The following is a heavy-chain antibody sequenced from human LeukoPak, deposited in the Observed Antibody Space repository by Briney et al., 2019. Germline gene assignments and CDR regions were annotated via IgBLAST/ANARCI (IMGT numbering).Heavy chain of an antibody. Sequence: SETLSLTCTVSGGSISSYYWSWIRQPAGKGLEWIGRIYTSGSTNYNPSLTSRVTMSVDTSKNQFSLKLSSVTAADTAVYYCARMGYCSGGSCYTPDYWGQGTLVTVSS. J-gene: IGHJ4*02. CDR3: ARMGYCSGGSCYTPDY. CDR2: IYTSGST. V-gene: IGHV4-4*07. CDR1: GGSISSYY. D-gene: IGHD2-15*01.